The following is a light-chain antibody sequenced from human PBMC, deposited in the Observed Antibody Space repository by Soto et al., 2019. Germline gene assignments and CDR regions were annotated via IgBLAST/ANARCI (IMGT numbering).Light chain of an antibody. CDR2: IAS. J-gene: IGKJ5*01. Sequence: IQLTQSPSSLSASIGDRVTITCWASQGISNSLAWYQQKPGKAPKLLIYIASTLQNGVPPRFSGSGFGTDFTLTISSLQPEDFATYYCQQLDSYPLTFGQGTRLEIK. CDR3: QQLDSYPLT. V-gene: IGKV1-9*01. CDR1: QGISNS.